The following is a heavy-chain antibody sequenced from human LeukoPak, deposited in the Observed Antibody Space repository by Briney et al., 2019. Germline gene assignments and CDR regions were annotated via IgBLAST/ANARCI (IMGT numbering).Heavy chain of an antibody. D-gene: IGHD2/OR15-2a*01. V-gene: IGHV5-51*01. CDR3: AKSSGRSALYYFDS. Sequence: GEPLKISGKGSGYSFTGYWIALLRQIPEKGLECMGIIYTGDSDSKYSPSFQGQISIYADKSINTAYLQWSSLKASDTARYCCAKSSGRSALYYFDSWGQGTLVTVSS. CDR2: IYTGDSDS. J-gene: IGHJ4*02. CDR1: GYSFTGYW.